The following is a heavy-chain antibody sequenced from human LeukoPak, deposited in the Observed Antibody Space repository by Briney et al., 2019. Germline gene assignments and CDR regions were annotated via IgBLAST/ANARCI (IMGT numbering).Heavy chain of an antibody. CDR2: IYPGDSDT. V-gene: IGHV5-51*01. J-gene: IGHJ4*02. Sequence: GESLKISCKGSGYSFTSYWIGWVRQMPGKGLGWMGIIYPGDSDTRYSPSFQGQVTISADRSISTAYLQWSSLKASDTAMYYCARGDYGDYRIFYTLFDFWGQGTLVTVSS. CDR1: GYSFTSYW. CDR3: ARGDYGDYRIFYTLFDF. D-gene: IGHD4-17*01.